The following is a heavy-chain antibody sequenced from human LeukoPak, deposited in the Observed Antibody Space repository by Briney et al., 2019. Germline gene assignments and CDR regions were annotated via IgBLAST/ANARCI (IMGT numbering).Heavy chain of an antibody. CDR3: ATLAHFFDY. Sequence: PGGSLRLSCAASGFTFSSYWMSWVRQAPGKGLEWVANIKQDGSEKYYVDSVKGRFTISRDNSKNTLYLQMNSLRAEDTAVYYCATLAHFFDYWGQGTLVTVSS. V-gene: IGHV3-7*03. CDR2: IKQDGSEK. CDR1: GFTFSSYW. J-gene: IGHJ4*02.